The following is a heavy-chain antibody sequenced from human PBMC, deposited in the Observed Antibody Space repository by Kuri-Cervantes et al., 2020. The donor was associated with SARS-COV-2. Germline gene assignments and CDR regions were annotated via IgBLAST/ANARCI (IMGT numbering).Heavy chain of an antibody. CDR2: IHYSGST. CDR3: ARQRGGFLEWLLYSDY. CDR1: GGSISSSSYY. V-gene: IGHV4-39*01. J-gene: IGHJ4*02. Sequence: SETLSFTCTVSGGSISSSSYYWGWIRQPPGKGLEWIGSIHYSGSTYYNPSLKSRVTISVDTSKNQFSLKLSSVTAADTAVYYCARQRGGFLEWLLYSDYWGQGTLVTVSS. D-gene: IGHD3-3*01.